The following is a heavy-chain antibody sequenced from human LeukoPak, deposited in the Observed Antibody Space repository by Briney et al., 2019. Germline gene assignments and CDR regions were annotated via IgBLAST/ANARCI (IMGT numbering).Heavy chain of an antibody. CDR1: GFTFSDYY. V-gene: IGHV3-11*04. CDR3: ARGGFYSSAYFDY. D-gene: IGHD6-19*01. J-gene: IGHJ4*02. CDR2: ISSSGSTI. Sequence: GGSLRLSCAASGFTFSDYYMTYLRQAPGKGLEWVSYISSSGSTIYYADSVKGRFTISRDNAKNSLYLQMNSLRAEDTAVYYCARGGFYSSAYFDYWGQGTLVTVSS.